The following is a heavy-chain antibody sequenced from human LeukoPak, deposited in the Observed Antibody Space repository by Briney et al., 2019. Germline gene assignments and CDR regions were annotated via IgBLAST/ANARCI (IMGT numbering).Heavy chain of an antibody. Sequence: GASAKVSCKASGYTFTSYGISWVRQAPGQGLEWMGWISAYNGNTNYAQKLQGRVTMTTDTSTSTAYMELRSLRSDDTAVYYCARDHCSSTSCYSDYWGQGTLVTVSS. D-gene: IGHD2-2*02. J-gene: IGHJ4*02. CDR3: ARDHCSSTSCYSDY. CDR1: GYTFTSYG. V-gene: IGHV1-18*04. CDR2: ISAYNGNT.